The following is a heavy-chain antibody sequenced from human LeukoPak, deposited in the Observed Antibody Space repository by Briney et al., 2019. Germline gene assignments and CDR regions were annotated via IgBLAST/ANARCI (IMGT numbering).Heavy chain of an antibody. V-gene: IGHV4-59*01. J-gene: IGHJ3*02. D-gene: IGHD3-22*01. CDR3: ARDSYDGAFDI. Sequence: PSETLSLTCTVSGGSISNCYWSWIRQPPGKGLEWIGYIYYSGSTNYNPSLKSRVTISVDTSKNQFSLKLSSVTAADTAVYYCARDSYDGAFDIWGQGTMVTVSS. CDR2: IYYSGST. CDR1: GGSISNCY.